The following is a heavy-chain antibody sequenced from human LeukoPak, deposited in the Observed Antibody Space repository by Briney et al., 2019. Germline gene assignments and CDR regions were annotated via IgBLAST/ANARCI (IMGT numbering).Heavy chain of an antibody. J-gene: IGHJ4*02. CDR1: GYTFTCYY. CDR2: INPNSGGT. D-gene: IGHD6-13*01. CDR3: ARGDSSSWYRFDY. V-gene: IGHV1-2*02. Sequence: ASVKVSCKASGYTFTCYYMHWVRQAPGQGLEWMGWINPNSGGTNYAQKFQGRVTMTRDTSISTAYMELSRLRSDDTAVYYCARGDSSSWYRFDYWGQGTLVTVSS.